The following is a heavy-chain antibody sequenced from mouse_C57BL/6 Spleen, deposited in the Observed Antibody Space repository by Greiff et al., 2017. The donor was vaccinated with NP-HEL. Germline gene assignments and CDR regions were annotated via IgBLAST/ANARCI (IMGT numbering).Heavy chain of an antibody. V-gene: IGHV3-8*01. CDR2: ISYSGST. J-gene: IGHJ1*03. CDR3: ARYYYGSSPHWYFDV. Sequence: DVKLVESGPGLAKPSQTLSLTCSVTGYSITSDYWNWIRKFPGNKLEYMGYISYSGSTYYNPSLKSRISITRDTSKNQYYLQLNSVTTEDTATYYCARYYYGSSPHWYFDVWGTGTTVTVSS. D-gene: IGHD1-1*01. CDR1: GYSITSDY.